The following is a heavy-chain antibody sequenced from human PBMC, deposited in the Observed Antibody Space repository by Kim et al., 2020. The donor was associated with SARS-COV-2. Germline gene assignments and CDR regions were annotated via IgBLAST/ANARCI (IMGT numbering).Heavy chain of an antibody. V-gene: IGHV4-39*01. CDR3: ARYPAPYSSGTFETH. J-gene: IGHJ4*02. Sequence: SETLSLTCTVSGASISSGNYYWGWIRRPPGKGLEWIGSFYYGGSTYYNPSLKSRVAMSVDTSKKQFFLKMKSVTAADTGVYYCARYPAPYSSGTFETHGGQGTLVPVSS. CDR1: GASISSGNYY. D-gene: IGHD6-25*01. CDR2: FYYGGST.